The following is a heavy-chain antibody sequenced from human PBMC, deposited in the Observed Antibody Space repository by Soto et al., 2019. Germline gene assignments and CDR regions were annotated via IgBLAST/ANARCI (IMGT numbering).Heavy chain of an antibody. CDR1: GYTFISYG. Sequence: QVQLVQSGAEVKKPGASVKVSCKASGYTFISYGISWVRQAPGQGLELMGWISAYNGNTNYAQKFQGRVTMNTYTSTSTAYMELRSPRVDCTDGYYCVRGGKSCTNRVCSFYGIDVWGQGTTVTDSS. CDR2: ISAYNGNT. J-gene: IGHJ6*02. D-gene: IGHD2-8*01. V-gene: IGHV1-18*01. CDR3: VRGGKSCTNRVCSFYGIDV.